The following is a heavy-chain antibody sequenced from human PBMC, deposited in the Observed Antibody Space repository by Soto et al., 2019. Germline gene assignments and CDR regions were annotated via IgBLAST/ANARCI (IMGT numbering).Heavy chain of an antibody. CDR2: MKPGSGKT. V-gene: IGHV1-8*02. CDR3: ARMASFGTLNWFDP. D-gene: IGHD3-16*01. CDR1: GYTFINYD. J-gene: IGHJ5*02. Sequence: QVQLVQSGAEVKEPGASVRVSCKTSGYTFINYDISWVRQATGQGLMWKGWMKPGSGKTGYANKFQGRVTMTREASTSTAHLELSSLTSEGTAVYYCARMASFGTLNWFDPWGQGTLVTVSP.